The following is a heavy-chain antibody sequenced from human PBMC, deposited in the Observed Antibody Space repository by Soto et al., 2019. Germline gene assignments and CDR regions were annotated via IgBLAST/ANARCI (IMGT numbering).Heavy chain of an antibody. CDR3: ARGRYGDY. Sequence: QVHLVQSGAEVKKPWASVKVSFKSSGYVFTTYDITWVRQAPGQGLEWMGWISAHNGNTNYAQKLQGRVTVTRDTSTSTAYMELRSLRSDDTAVYYCARGRYGDYWGQGALVTVSS. CDR2: ISAHNGNT. D-gene: IGHD1-1*01. J-gene: IGHJ4*02. V-gene: IGHV1-18*01. CDR1: GYVFTTYD.